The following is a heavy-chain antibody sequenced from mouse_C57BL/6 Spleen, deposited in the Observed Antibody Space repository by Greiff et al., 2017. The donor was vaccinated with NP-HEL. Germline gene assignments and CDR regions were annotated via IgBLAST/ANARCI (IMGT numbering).Heavy chain of an antibody. CDR1: GYTFTDYN. Sequence: EVQLQQSGPELVKPGASVKISCKASGYTFTDYNMDWVKQSHGKSLEWIGDINPNNGGTIYNQKFKGKATLTVDKSSSTAYMELRSLTSEDTAVYYCERVDRGRDFEGWGTGTTVTVSS. CDR2: INPNNGGT. CDR3: ERVDRGRDFEG. V-gene: IGHV1-18*01. J-gene: IGHJ1*03.